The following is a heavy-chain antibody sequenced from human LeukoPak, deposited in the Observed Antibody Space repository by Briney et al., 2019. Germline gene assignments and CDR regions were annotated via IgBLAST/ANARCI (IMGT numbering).Heavy chain of an antibody. CDR1: GFTVSSNY. V-gene: IGHV3-53*01. J-gene: IGHJ6*03. CDR2: IYSGGST. Sequence: PGGSLRLSCAASGFTVSSNYMSWVRQAPGKGLEWVSIIYSGGSTFYADSVKGRFTISRDNAKNSLYLQMNSLRAEDTAVYYCAREGEYSYGYGYYYMDVWGKGTTVTISS. CDR3: AREGEYSYGYGYYYMDV. D-gene: IGHD5-18*01.